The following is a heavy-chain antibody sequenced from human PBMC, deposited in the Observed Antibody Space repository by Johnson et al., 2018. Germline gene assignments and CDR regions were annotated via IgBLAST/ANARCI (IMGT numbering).Heavy chain of an antibody. J-gene: IGHJ6*03. CDR1: GFTFSSYG. Sequence: VQLVESGGGVVQPGRSLRLSCAASGFTFSSYGMHWVRQAPGKGLEWVAVLSYDGSNKYYADSVKGRFTISRDNSKNTLYLQLNSLRAEDTAVYYCAKDMIRAVAAYYYYYYMDVWGKGTTVTVSS. CDR2: LSYDGSNK. CDR3: AKDMIRAVAAYYYYYYMDV. V-gene: IGHV3-30*18. D-gene: IGHD6-19*01.